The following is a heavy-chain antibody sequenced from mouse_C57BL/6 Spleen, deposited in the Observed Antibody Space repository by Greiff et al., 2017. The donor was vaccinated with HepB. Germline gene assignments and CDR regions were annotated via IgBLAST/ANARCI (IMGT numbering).Heavy chain of an antibody. V-gene: IGHV14-2*01. J-gene: IGHJ3*01. CDR2: IDPEDGET. Sequence: VQLQQSGAELVKPGASVKLSCTASGFNIKDYYMHWVKQRTEQGLEWIGRIDPEDGETKYAPKFQGKDTITADKSSNTAYLQLSSLTSEDTVVYYCARGPHDYDTAGFAYWGQGTLVTVSA. CDR3: ARGPHDYDTAGFAY. D-gene: IGHD2-4*01. CDR1: GFNIKDYY.